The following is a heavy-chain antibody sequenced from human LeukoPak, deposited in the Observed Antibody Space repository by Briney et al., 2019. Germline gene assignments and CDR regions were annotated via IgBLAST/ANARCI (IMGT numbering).Heavy chain of an antibody. Sequence: SETLSLTCAVYGGSFSGYYWSWIRQPPGKGLEWIGEINHSGSTNYNPSLKSRVTISVDTSKNQFSLKLSSVTAADTAVYYCARGIKYYYGSGSYYYYYYYMDVWGKGTTVTVSS. CDR3: ARGIKYYYGSGSYYYYYYYMDV. CDR1: GGSFSGYY. CDR2: INHSGST. J-gene: IGHJ6*03. V-gene: IGHV4-34*01. D-gene: IGHD3-10*01.